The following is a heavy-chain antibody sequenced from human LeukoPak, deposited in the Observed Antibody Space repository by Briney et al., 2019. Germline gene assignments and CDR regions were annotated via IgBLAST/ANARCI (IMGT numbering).Heavy chain of an antibody. Sequence: SETLSLTCTVSGGSISSYYWSWIRQPAGKGLEWIGHIYPGGTTSYNPSLKSRVTMSVDTSKNQFSLRLTSVIAADTAVYYCAGDLLWWGQGTLVTVSS. V-gene: IGHV4-4*07. CDR1: GGSISSYY. J-gene: IGHJ4*02. CDR2: IYPGGTT. CDR3: AGDLLW. D-gene: IGHD2-21*01.